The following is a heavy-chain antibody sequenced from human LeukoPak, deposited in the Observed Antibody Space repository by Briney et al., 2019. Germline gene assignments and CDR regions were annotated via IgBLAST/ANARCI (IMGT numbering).Heavy chain of an antibody. D-gene: IGHD2-8*01. V-gene: IGHV4-34*01. CDR2: INHSGST. Sequence: SETLSLTCAVYGGSFSGYYWSWIRQPPGKGLEWIGEINHSGSTNYNPSLKSRVTISVDTSKNQFSLKLSSVTAADTAVYYCARGPQVYAIRDYYYYYYMDVWGKGTTVTVSS. CDR3: ARGPQVYAIRDYYYYYYMDV. CDR1: GGSFSGYY. J-gene: IGHJ6*03.